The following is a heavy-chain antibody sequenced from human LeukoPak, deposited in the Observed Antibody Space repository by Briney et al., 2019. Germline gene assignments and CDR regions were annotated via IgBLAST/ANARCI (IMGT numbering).Heavy chain of an antibody. V-gene: IGHV4-34*01. CDR2: INHSGST. D-gene: IGHD6-6*01. CDR3: ARGRLQFLLAARAAFDY. Sequence: SEPLSPTCPVYGGSFSVYYWSWIRQPPGKGLEWIGEINHSGSTNYNPSLKSRVTISVDTSKNQFSLKLSSVTAADTAVYYCARGRLQFLLAARAAFDYWGQGTLVTVSS. CDR1: GGSFSVYY. J-gene: IGHJ4*02.